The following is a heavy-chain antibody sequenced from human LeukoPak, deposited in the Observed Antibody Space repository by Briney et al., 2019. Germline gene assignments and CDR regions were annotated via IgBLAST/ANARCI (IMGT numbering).Heavy chain of an antibody. CDR2: TSGGGTDT. CDR3: AKGGRVDSSRPNTYFDY. D-gene: IGHD3-9*01. V-gene: IGHV3-23*01. J-gene: IGHJ4*02. CDR1: GFTFTSIP. Sequence: GGSLKLSCVGPGFTFTSIPMTWVRQAPGRGLKWASGTSGGGTDTYYADSVKGRFTISRDNSKNTLYLQMNSLRAEDTALYYCAKGGRVDSSRPNTYFDYWGQGILVTVSS.